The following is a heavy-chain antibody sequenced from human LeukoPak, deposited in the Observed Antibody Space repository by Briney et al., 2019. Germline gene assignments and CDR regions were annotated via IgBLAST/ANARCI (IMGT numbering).Heavy chain of an antibody. D-gene: IGHD3-22*01. Sequence: SETLSLTCAVYGGSFSGYYWSWIRQPPGKGLEWIGEINHSGSTNYNPSLKSRVTISVDTSKNQFSLKLSSVTAADTAVYYCARLYYYDSSGYIDYWGQGTLVTVSS. CDR1: GGSFSGYY. J-gene: IGHJ4*02. CDR3: ARLYYYDSSGYIDY. V-gene: IGHV4-34*01. CDR2: INHSGST.